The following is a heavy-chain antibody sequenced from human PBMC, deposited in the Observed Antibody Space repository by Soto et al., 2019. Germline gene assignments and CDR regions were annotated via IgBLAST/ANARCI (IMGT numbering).Heavy chain of an antibody. D-gene: IGHD4-4*01. J-gene: IGHJ4*02. CDR2: IDVNT. Sequence: QVQLVQSGAEVKQPGASVKVSCKGSGYTFTSYGISWVRQAPGQGLEWMGWIDVNTNYAQKFQGRVTMTTDTSTSTAYLELRSLRSDDTAVYYCARESMSYDYSNLRYWGQGTQVTGSS. CDR1: GYTFTSYG. V-gene: IGHV1-18*04. CDR3: ARESMSYDYSNLRY.